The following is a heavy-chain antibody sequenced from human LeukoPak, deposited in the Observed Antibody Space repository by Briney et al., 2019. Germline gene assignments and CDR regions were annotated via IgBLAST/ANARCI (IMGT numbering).Heavy chain of an antibody. D-gene: IGHD6-13*01. Sequence: ASVKVSCKVSGYTLTEIAMHWMRQAPGEGLEWMGGFDPQDRETVYAQKFQGRVTMTEDTSTDTAFMELSGLRSEDTALYYCAIIASAGTFDYWGQGALVTVSS. V-gene: IGHV1-24*01. CDR2: FDPQDRET. CDR3: AIIASAGTFDY. CDR1: GYTLTEIA. J-gene: IGHJ4*02.